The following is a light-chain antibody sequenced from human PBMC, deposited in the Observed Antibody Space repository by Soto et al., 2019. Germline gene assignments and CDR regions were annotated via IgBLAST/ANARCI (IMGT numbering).Light chain of an antibody. J-gene: IGKJ5*01. CDR2: GAS. CDR1: QTISSW. Sequence: TQSPSTLSGSVGDRVTITCRASQTISSWLAWYQQKPGQAPRLLMYGASSRATGTPDRISGGGSGTDFTLTISRLEPEDFAVYYCQHYVTSSITFGQGTRLEIK. V-gene: IGKV3-20*01. CDR3: QHYVTSSIT.